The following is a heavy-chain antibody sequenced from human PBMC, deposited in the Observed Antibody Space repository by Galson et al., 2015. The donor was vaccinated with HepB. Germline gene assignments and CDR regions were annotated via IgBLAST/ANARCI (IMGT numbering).Heavy chain of an antibody. CDR2: IKQDGSEK. CDR1: GFTFSSYW. Sequence: SLRLSCAASGFTFSSYWMSWVRQAPGKGLEWVANIKQDGSEKYYVDSVKGRFTISRDNAKNSLYLQMNSLRAEDTAVYYCARDYCSGWYGGCGVDYWGQGTLVTVSS. V-gene: IGHV3-7*01. CDR3: ARDYCSGWYGGCGVDY. D-gene: IGHD6-19*01. J-gene: IGHJ4*02.